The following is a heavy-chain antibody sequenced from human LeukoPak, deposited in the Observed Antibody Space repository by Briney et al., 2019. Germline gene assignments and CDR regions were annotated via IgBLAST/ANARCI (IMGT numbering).Heavy chain of an antibody. CDR3: ARAPTYYYDSSGPGAFDI. CDR1: GFTFSSYG. CDR2: IRYDGSNK. D-gene: IGHD3-22*01. V-gene: IGHV3-30*02. J-gene: IGHJ3*02. Sequence: GGSLRLSCAASGFTFSSYGVHWVRQAPGKGLEWVAFIRYDGSNKYYADSVKGRFTISRDNSKNTLYLQMNSLRAEDTAVYYCARAPTYYYDSSGPGAFDIWGQGTMVTVSS.